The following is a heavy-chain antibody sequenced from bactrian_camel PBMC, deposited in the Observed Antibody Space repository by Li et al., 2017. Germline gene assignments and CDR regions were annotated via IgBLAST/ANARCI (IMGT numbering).Heavy chain of an antibody. Sequence: HVQLVESGGGSVQPGGSLRLSCVVSGYAYSDGYCLGWFRQAPGKEREGVGFQLLGGTTYYLDSVKGRFSISVDSDKNTMYLQMGSLKPEDTAMYYCAIVWRSCSGGVPAPQAFDIWGQGTQVTVS. CDR2: FQLLGGTT. CDR1: GYAYSDGYC. D-gene: IGHD2*01. J-gene: IGHJ4*01. V-gene: IGHV3S1*01. CDR3: AIVWRSCSGGVPAPQAFDI.